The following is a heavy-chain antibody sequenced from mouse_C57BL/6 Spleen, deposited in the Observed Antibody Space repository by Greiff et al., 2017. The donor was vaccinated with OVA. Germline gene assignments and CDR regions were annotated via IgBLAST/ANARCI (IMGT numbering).Heavy chain of an antibody. Sequence: VQLQQPGAELVKPGASVKLSCKASGYTFTSYWMQWVKQRPGQGLEWIGEIDPSDSYTNYNQKFKGKATLTVDTSSSTAYMQLSSLTSEDSAVYYCASPPAMDYWGQGTSVTVSS. CDR1: GYTFTSYW. V-gene: IGHV1-50*01. CDR2: IDPSDSYT. J-gene: IGHJ4*01. CDR3: ASPPAMDY.